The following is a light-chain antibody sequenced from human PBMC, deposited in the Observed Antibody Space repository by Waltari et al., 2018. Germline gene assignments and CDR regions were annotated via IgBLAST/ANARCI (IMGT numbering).Light chain of an antibody. J-gene: IGLJ2*01. CDR3: ATWDDSLTGVV. V-gene: IGLV1-47*01. CDR1: SFNIGSNY. Sequence: QSVLTQPPSASGTPGQRVTISCSGGSFNIGSNYVYWYQQLPGTAPKLLIYRNDQRPSGVPDRFSVSKSGTSGSLAISVLRSEDEADYYCATWDDSLTGVVFGGGTKVTVL. CDR2: RND.